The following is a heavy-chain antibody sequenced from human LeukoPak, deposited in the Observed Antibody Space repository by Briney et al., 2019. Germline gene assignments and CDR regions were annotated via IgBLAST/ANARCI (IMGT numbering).Heavy chain of an antibody. V-gene: IGHV3-23*01. CDR1: GFTFSSYA. CDR3: AKDIQLST. D-gene: IGHD3-16*02. J-gene: IGHJ3*01. CDR2: ISYSGGNA. Sequence: GGSLRLSCAASGFTFSSYAMTWVRQAPGKGLEWVSLISYSGGNAYYADSVKGRFTISRDNSENTLSLQMNSLRVEDTARYYCAKDIQLSTWGLGTMVTVSS.